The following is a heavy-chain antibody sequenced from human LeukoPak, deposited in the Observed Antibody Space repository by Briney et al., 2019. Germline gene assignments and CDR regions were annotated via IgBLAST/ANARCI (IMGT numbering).Heavy chain of an antibody. CDR1: GYTFTSYG. V-gene: IGHV1-18*01. J-gene: IGHJ4*02. CDR3: ARDKSIGYYDFWSGSDY. Sequence: PLASVKVSCKASGYTFTSYGISWVRQAPRQGLEWMGWISAYNGNTNYAQKLQGRVTMTTDTSTSTAYMELRSLRSDDTAVYYCARDKSIGYYDFWSGSDYWGQGTLVTVSS. CDR2: ISAYNGNT. D-gene: IGHD3-3*01.